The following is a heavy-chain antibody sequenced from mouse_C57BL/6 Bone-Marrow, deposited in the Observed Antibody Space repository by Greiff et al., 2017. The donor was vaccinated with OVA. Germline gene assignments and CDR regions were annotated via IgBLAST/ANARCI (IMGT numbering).Heavy chain of an antibody. J-gene: IGHJ2*01. Sequence: EVHLVESEGGLVQPGSSLKLSCTASGFTFSDYYMAWVRQVPEKGLEWVANINYDGSSTYYLDSLKSRFIISRDNAKNILYLQMSSLKSEDTATDYCAREGTTGFDYWGQGTTLTVSS. V-gene: IGHV5-16*01. CDR1: GFTFSDYY. CDR2: INYDGSST. D-gene: IGHD1-1*01. CDR3: AREGTTGFDY.